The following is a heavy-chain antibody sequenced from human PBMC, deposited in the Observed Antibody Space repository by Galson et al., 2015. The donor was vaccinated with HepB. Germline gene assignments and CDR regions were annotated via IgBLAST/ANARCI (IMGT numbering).Heavy chain of an antibody. D-gene: IGHD2-21*02. CDR3: AKAWVVVTAILPFDY. CDR2: ISGSGGST. Sequence: SLRLSCAASGFTFSSYAMSWVRQAPGKGLEWVSAISGSGGSTYYADSVKGRFTISRDNSKNTLYLQMNSLRAEDTAVYYCAKAWVVVTAILPFDYWGQGTLVTVSS. J-gene: IGHJ4*02. CDR1: GFTFSSYA. V-gene: IGHV3-23*01.